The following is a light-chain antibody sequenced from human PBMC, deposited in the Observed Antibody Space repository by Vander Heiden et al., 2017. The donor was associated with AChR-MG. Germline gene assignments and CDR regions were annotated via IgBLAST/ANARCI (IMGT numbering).Light chain of an antibody. CDR2: DAS. V-gene: IGKV3-11*01. CDR3: QQRNSWPPS. J-gene: IGKJ4*01. Sequence: DIVSTLSPATLSLSPGERATLSCRASQSVSSYLAWYQQKPGKAPRLLIYDASNRATGIPARFSGSGSGTDFTLTISTLEPEDFAVYYCQQRNSWPPSFGGGTKVEI. CDR1: QSVSSY.